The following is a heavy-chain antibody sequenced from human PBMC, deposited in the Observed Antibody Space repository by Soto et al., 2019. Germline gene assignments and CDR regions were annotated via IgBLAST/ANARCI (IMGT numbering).Heavy chain of an antibody. J-gene: IGHJ4*02. CDR2: IYYSGST. V-gene: IGHV4-31*03. Sequence: SETQSLTCPVSGGSISSGCYYWSWIRQHPGKGLEWIGYIYYSGSTYYNPSLKSRVTISVDTSKNQFSLKLSSVTAADTAVYYCARADLSGDSFFDYWGQGTLVTVSS. CDR1: GGSISSGCYY. D-gene: IGHD4-17*01. CDR3: ARADLSGDSFFDY.